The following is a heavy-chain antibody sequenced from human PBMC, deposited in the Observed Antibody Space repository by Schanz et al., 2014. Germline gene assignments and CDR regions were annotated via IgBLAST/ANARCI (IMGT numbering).Heavy chain of an antibody. J-gene: IGHJ4*02. CDR3: AKEGDVVSGSPRAY. V-gene: IGHV3-23*04. CDR2: ISAGGTNT. CDR1: GFTFSTYA. D-gene: IGHD3-10*01. Sequence: EVQLVESGGGLVQPGGSLRLSCAASGFTFSTYAMTWVRQAPGKGLEWVSSISAGGTNTYYADSVKGRFTLSRDNSNNTLYLQMNSLIVEDTAVYYCAKEGDVVSGSPRAYWGRGTLVTVSS.